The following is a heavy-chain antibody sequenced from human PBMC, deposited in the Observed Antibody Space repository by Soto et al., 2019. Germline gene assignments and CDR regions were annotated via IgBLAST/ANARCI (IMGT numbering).Heavy chain of an antibody. CDR1: GDSVSSNSAA. CDR3: ARDWVAMGYYYYYGMDV. CDR2: TYYRSKWYN. J-gene: IGHJ6*02. Sequence: SQTLSLTCAISGDSVSSNSAAWNWIRQSPSRGLEWLGRTYYRSKWYNDYAVSVKSRITINPDTSKNQFSLQLNSVTPEDTAVYYCARDWVAMGYYYYYGMDVWGQGTTVTVSS. D-gene: IGHD2-2*01. V-gene: IGHV6-1*01.